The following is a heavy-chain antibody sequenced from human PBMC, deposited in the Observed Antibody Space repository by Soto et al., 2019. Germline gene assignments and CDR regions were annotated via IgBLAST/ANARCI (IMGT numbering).Heavy chain of an antibody. Sequence: PSETLSLTCTASGGSVSSGSYYWSWIRQPPGKGLEWIGYIYYSGSTNSNPSLKSRVTISVDTSKNQFSLKLSSVSAADTAVYYCARVSSGDYGYYYYGMDVWGQGTPVNVSS. CDR3: ARVSSGDYGYYYYGMDV. V-gene: IGHV4-61*01. J-gene: IGHJ6*02. CDR1: GGSVSSGSYY. D-gene: IGHD4-17*01. CDR2: IYYSGST.